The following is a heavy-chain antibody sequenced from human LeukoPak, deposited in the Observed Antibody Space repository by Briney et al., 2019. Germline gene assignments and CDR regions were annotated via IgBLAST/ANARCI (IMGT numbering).Heavy chain of an antibody. CDR3: ARYIRGGSYLYWFFDL. V-gene: IGHV4-39*07. J-gene: IGHJ2*01. CDR1: GDSITSGSYY. CDR2: IYYSGNT. Sequence: PSETLSLTCTVSGDSITSGSYYWGWIRQPPGRGLEWIGSIYYSGNTYYNPSLKSRVTISVDTSNNEFSLRLTSVTAADTAVYYCARYIRGGSYLYWFFDLWGRGTLVTVSS. D-gene: IGHD1-26*01.